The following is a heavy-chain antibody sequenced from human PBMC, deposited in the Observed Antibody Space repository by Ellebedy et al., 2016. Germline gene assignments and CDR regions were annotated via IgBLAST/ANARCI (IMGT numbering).Heavy chain of an antibody. Sequence: SETLSLXXAVYGGSLSGYYWSCIRQPPGKGLEWIGEINHSGSTYYNPSLKSRVTISVDRSKNQFSLKLSSVTAADTAVYYCASITMVPEVGMDVWGQGTTVTVSS. D-gene: IGHD3-10*01. CDR3: ASITMVPEVGMDV. CDR1: GGSLSGYY. V-gene: IGHV4-34*01. J-gene: IGHJ6*02. CDR2: INHSGST.